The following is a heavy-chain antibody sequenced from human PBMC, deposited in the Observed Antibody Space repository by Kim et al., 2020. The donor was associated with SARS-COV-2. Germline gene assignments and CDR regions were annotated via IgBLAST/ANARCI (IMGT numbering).Heavy chain of an antibody. D-gene: IGHD3-22*01. CDR2: ITVRKTYV. V-gene: IGHV3-21*01. CDR1: GFTFSDYS. Sequence: GGSLRLSCAASGFTFSDYSMNWVRQAPGKGLEWVSSITVRKTYVYYVDSVKGRFTISRDNARNSLSLQMSSLRADDTAVNYCARGPRGFRNGKCDYWGQG. CDR3: ARGPRGFRNGKCDY. J-gene: IGHJ4*02.